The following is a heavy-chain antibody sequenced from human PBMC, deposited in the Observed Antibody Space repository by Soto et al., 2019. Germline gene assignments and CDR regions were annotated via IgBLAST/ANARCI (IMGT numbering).Heavy chain of an antibody. CDR3: AQSPRLTEAFDI. Sequence: PAECLTSSCKCSGYSFTSYWIVWVLQMPGKGLEWMGIIYPGDSDTRYSPSFQGHVTISADKSFTTAYLQWSSLKASDTAMYYCAQSPRLTEAFDIWGQGTLVTVSS. J-gene: IGHJ3*02. V-gene: IGHV5-51*01. CDR1: GYSFTSYW. CDR2: IYPGDSDT.